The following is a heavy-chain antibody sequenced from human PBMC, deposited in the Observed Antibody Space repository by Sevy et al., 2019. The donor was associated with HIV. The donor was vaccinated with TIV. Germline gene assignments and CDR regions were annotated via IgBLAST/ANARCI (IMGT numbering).Heavy chain of an antibody. CDR1: GYTFTSYG. D-gene: IGHD5-18*01. CDR3: ARGTVDTAMVIYYYGMDV. J-gene: IGHJ6*02. V-gene: IGHV1-18*01. CDR2: ISAYNGNT. Sequence: SSVTVSCKASGYTFTSYGISWVRQAPGQGLEWMGWISAYNGNTNYAQKLQGRVTMTTDTSTSTTYMELRSLRSDDTAVYYCARGTVDTAMVIYYYGMDVWGQGTTVTVSS.